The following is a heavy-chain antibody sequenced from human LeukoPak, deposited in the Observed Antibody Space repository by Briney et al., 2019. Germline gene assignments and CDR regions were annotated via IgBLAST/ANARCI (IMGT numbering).Heavy chain of an antibody. V-gene: IGHV4-4*07. J-gene: IGHJ4*02. Sequence: SETLSLTCTVSGGSISSYYWSWIRQPAGKGLEWIGRIYTSGSTNYNPSLKSRVTMSVDTSKSQFSLKLNSVTAADTAVYYCATSAPGITVAGAFDYWGQGILVTVSS. CDR2: IYTSGST. D-gene: IGHD6-19*01. CDR3: ATSAPGITVAGAFDY. CDR1: GGSISSYY.